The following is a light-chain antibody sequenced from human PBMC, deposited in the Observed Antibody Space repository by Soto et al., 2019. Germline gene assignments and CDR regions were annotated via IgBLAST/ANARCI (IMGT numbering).Light chain of an antibody. CDR3: LQDFNYPWT. V-gene: IGKV1-6*01. CDR2: SAS. CDR1: QGIRTD. Sequence: AIPMTQSPSSLSASVGDRVTITCRASQGIRTDLGWYQQKPGRAPKLLIYSASSLQSGVPSRFTGTASGTDFTLTISSLQPEDFATYYCLQDFNYPWTFGQGTKVEVK. J-gene: IGKJ1*01.